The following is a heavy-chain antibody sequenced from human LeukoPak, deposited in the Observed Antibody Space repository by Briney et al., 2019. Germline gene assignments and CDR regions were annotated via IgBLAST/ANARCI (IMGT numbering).Heavy chain of an antibody. CDR3: AKDAYYDILTPTGDYGMDV. D-gene: IGHD3-9*01. CDR1: GFTFSGYG. Sequence: PGRSLRLSCAASGFTFSGYGMHWVRQAPGKGLEWVAVISYDGSNKYYADSVKGRFTISRDNSKNTLYLQMNSLRAEDTAVYYCAKDAYYDILTPTGDYGMDVWGQGTTVTVSS. V-gene: IGHV3-30*18. CDR2: ISYDGSNK. J-gene: IGHJ6*02.